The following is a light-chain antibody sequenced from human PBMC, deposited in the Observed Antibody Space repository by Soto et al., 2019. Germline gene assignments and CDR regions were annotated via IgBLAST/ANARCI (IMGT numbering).Light chain of an antibody. J-gene: IGLJ2*01. CDR3: AVWDDSLSGMV. CDR2: NNN. V-gene: IGLV1-44*01. CDR1: RSNIGRNT. Sequence: QSVLTQPPSASGTPGQRVSISCSGSRSNIGRNTANWYQHLPGTAPKVLIFNNNQRPSGVPDRFSGSKSGTSASLAISGLQSEHEADYYCAVWDDSLSGMVFGGGTKLTVL.